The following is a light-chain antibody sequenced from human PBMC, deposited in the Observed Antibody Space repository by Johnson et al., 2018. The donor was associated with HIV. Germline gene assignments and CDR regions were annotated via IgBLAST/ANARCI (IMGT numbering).Light chain of an antibody. Sequence: QSVLTQPPSVSAAPGQKVTISCSGSSSNIGNNYVSWYQQLPGRAPKLLIYDNNKRPSGIPDRFSASKSGTSATLDITGLQTGDEADYYCGTWDSSLSVGVFGTGTKVTVL. CDR1: SSNIGNNY. J-gene: IGLJ1*01. CDR3: GTWDSSLSVGV. V-gene: IGLV1-51*01. CDR2: DNN.